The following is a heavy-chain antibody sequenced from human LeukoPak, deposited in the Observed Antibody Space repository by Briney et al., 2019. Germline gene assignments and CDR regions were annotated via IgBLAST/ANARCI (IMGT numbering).Heavy chain of an antibody. CDR2: ISGSGAST. V-gene: IGHV3-23*01. J-gene: IGHJ1*01. CDR3: AKSHDILTGYYFEYFHN. D-gene: IGHD3-9*01. Sequence: PGGSLRLSCEASGFTFTNYGLSWVRQAPGKGLEWVSSISGSGASTYYAESVKGRFTISRDNSKNTVFLQMNSLRVEDTAVYYCAKSHDILTGYYFEYFHNWGQGTLVTVSS. CDR1: GFTFTNYG.